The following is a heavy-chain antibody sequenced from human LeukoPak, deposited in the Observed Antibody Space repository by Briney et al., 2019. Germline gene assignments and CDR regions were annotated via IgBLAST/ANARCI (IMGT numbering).Heavy chain of an antibody. D-gene: IGHD3-3*01. J-gene: IGHJ4*02. CDR3: ARVDYDFWSGYYDY. CDR1: GFTFNSYA. V-gene: IGHV3-30*04. Sequence: PGGSLRLSCAASGFTFNSYAMHWVRQAPGTGLEWVALILSDGGNSHYADSVKGRFTISRDNSKNTLYLQMSSLRAEDTAVYYCARVDYDFWSGYYDYWGQGTLVTVSS. CDR2: ILSDGGNS.